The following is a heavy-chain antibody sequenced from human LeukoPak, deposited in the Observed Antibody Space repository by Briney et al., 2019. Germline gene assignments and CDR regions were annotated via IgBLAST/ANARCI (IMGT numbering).Heavy chain of an antibody. D-gene: IGHD6-13*01. Sequence: GGSLRLSCAASGFSFSTYWMSWVRQAPGKGLEWVANIKQDGSEKYYVDSAKGRFTISRDNAKNSLYLQMNSLRAEDTAVYYCATDLGSSRPNFWGQGTLVIVSS. V-gene: IGHV3-7*01. CDR2: IKQDGSEK. CDR1: GFSFSTYW. CDR3: ATDLGSSRPNF. J-gene: IGHJ4*02.